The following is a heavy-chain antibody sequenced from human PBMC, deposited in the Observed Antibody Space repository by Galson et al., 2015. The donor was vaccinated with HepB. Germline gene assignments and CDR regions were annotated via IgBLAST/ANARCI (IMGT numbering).Heavy chain of an antibody. V-gene: IGHV3-23*01. CDR3: AKGGGLGYSSSSFFDY. D-gene: IGHD6-6*01. Sequence: SLRLSCAASEFTFSNYAVSWVRQAPGKGLEWVAAIRGGGGSTYYADSVKGRFTISRDNSKNTLYLQMNSLRAEDTAVYYCAKGGGLGYSSSSFFDYWGQGTLVTVSS. CDR2: IRGGGGST. CDR1: EFTFSNYA. J-gene: IGHJ4*02.